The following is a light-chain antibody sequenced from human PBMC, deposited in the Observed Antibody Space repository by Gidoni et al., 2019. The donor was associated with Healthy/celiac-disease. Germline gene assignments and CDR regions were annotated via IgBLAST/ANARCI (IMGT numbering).Light chain of an antibody. CDR3: QQYGSSPT. J-gene: IGKJ5*01. V-gene: IGKV3-20*01. CDR2: GAS. CDR1: QSVSSSY. Sequence: IVLMQSPGTLSLSPGERATLSCRASQSVSSSYLAWYQQKPGQAPRHLIYGASSRATGIPDRFSGSGSGTDFTLTISRLEPEDFAVYYCQQYGSSPTFGQGTRLEIK.